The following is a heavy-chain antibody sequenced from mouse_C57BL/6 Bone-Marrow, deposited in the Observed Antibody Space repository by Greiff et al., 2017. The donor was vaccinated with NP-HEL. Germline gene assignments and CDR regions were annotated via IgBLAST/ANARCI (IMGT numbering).Heavy chain of an antibody. V-gene: IGHV1-81*01. Sequence: VQLQQSGAELARPGASVKLSCKASGYTFTSYGISWVKQRTGQGLEWIGEIYPRSGNTYYNEKFKGKATLTADKSSSTAYMELRSLTSEDSAVYFCARRGSSGYVSYFDYWGQGTTLTVSS. J-gene: IGHJ2*01. D-gene: IGHD3-2*02. CDR2: IYPRSGNT. CDR1: GYTFTSYG. CDR3: ARRGSSGYVSYFDY.